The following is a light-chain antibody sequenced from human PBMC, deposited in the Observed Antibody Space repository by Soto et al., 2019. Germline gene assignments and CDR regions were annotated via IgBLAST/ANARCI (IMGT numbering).Light chain of an antibody. V-gene: IGLV1-47*01. CDR1: SSNIGNNY. CDR3: ATWDDSLSGLV. CDR2: RNN. J-gene: IGLJ3*02. Sequence: QSVLTQPPSASGTPGQRVSISCSGSSSNIGNNYVSWYQHLPGTAPKLLIYRNNQRPSGVPDRFSGSKSGTSASLAISGLRSEDEADYYCATWDDSLSGLVFGGGTKLTVL.